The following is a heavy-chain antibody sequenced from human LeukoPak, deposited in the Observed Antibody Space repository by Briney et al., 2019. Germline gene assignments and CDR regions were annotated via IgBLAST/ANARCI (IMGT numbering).Heavy chain of an antibody. CDR3: ARGWIGDYVGYFDY. J-gene: IGHJ4*02. CDR1: GYTFTSYG. CDR2: ISAYNGNT. Sequence: ASVKVSCKASGYTFTSYGISWVRQARGQAREWMGWISAYNGNTNYAQKLQGRVTMTTDTSTSTAYMELRSLRSDDTAVYYCARGWIGDYVGYFDYWGQGTLVTVSS. V-gene: IGHV1-18*01. D-gene: IGHD4-17*01.